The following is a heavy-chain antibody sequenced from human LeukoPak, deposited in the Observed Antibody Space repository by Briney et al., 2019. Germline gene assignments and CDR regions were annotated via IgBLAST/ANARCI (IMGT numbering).Heavy chain of an antibody. CDR1: GYTFTSYG. Sequence: ASVKVSCKASGYTFTSYGISWVRQAPGQGLEWMGWINPNSGGTNYAQKFQGRVTMTRDTSISTPYMELSRLRSDDTAAYYCARDPRAAAGLYYYYYYMDVWGKGTTVTISS. J-gene: IGHJ6*03. CDR2: INPNSGGT. CDR3: ARDPRAAAGLYYYYYYMDV. V-gene: IGHV1-2*02. D-gene: IGHD6-13*01.